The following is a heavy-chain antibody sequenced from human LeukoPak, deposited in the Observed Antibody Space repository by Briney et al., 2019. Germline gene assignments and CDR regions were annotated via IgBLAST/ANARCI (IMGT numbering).Heavy chain of an antibody. V-gene: IGHV4-34*01. Sequence: SETLSLTCAVYGGSFSGYYWSWIRQPPGKGLEWIGEINHSGSTNYNPSLKSRVTISVDTSKNQFSLKLSSVTAADTAVYYCARGDGYYYYYYIDVWGKGTTVTVSS. CDR1: GGSFSGYY. CDR3: ARGDGYYYYYYIDV. J-gene: IGHJ6*03. CDR2: INHSGST.